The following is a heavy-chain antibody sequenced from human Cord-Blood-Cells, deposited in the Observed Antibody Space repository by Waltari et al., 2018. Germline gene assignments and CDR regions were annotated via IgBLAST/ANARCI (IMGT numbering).Heavy chain of an antibody. J-gene: IGHJ3*02. CDR2: IYSGGST. V-gene: IGHV3-53*04. CDR1: GFTASSNY. CDR3: ARLLNGAFDI. D-gene: IGHD1-26*01. Sequence: EVQLVESGGGLVQPGGSLRLSCAASGFTASSNYMSWVRQAPGKGLEWVSVIYSGGSTYYADSVKGRFTISRHNSKNTLYLQMNSLRAEDTAVYYCARLLNGAFDIWGQGTMVTVSS.